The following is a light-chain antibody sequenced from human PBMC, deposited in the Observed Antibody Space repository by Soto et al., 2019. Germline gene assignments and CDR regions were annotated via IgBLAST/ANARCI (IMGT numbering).Light chain of an antibody. CDR1: QSGLSSSNNKNY. CDR3: QQYYITPLT. Sequence: DIVMTQSPDSLAVSLGERATINCKSSQSGLSSSNNKNYLAWYQQKAGQPPKLLIYWSFTRESGVPDRFSGSESGTEFTLPISSLQAEDVAVYYCQQYYITPLTFGGGTKVEIK. V-gene: IGKV4-1*01. J-gene: IGKJ4*01. CDR2: WSF.